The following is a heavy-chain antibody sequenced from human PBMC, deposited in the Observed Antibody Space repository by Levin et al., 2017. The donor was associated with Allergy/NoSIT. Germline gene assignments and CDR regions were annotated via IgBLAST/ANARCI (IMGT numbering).Heavy chain of an antibody. J-gene: IGHJ3*02. V-gene: IGHV3-15*01. CDR2: IKSKTDGGTT. D-gene: IGHD3-16*01. CDR3: TTDPDMIDAFDI. CDR1: GFTFSNAW. Sequence: GGSLRLSCAASGFTFSNAWMSWVRQAPGKGLEWVGRIKSKTDGGTTDYAAPVKGRFTISRDDSKNTLYLQMNSLKTEDTAVYYCTTDPDMIDAFDIWGQGTMVTVSS.